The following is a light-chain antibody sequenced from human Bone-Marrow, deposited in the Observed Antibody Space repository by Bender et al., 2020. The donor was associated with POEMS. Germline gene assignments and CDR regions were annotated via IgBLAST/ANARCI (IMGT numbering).Light chain of an antibody. CDR1: GSDVGGYNS. Sequence: QYALTQPPSASGSPGQSVTISCTGTGSDVGGYNSVSWYQQHPGKAPRLLMSAVSRRPSGVPDRFSGSTSGDTATLTISGTQAMDEADYYCQAWDSDVVVFGGGTKLTVL. CDR2: AVS. CDR3: QAWDSDVVV. V-gene: IGLV2-8*01. J-gene: IGLJ2*01.